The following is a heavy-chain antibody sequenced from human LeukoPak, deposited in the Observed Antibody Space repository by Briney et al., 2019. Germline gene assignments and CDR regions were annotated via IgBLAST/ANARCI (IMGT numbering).Heavy chain of an antibody. CDR1: GYTFTGYY. D-gene: IGHD3-10*01. CDR2: INPNSGGT. V-gene: IGHV1-2*02. J-gene: IGHJ3*02. CDR3: ARGRYYYGSGSYYRDAFDI. Sequence: ASVKVSCKASGYTFTGYYMHWVRQAPGQGLEWMGWINPNSGGTNYAQKFQGRVTMTRDTSISTAYMELSRLRSDDTAVYYCARGRYYYGSGSYYRDAFDIWGQGTMVTVSS.